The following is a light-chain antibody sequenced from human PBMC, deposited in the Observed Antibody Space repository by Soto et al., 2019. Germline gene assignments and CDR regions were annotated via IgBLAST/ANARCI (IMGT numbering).Light chain of an antibody. CDR1: SGHSSYA. J-gene: IGLJ2*01. CDR3: QTWGTGIRV. CDR2: LNSDGSH. Sequence: QPVLNQSPSASASLGASVKLTCTLSSGHSSYAIAWHQQQPEKGPRYLMKLNSDGSHSKGDGIPDRFSGSSSGAERYLTISSLQSEDEADYYCQTWGTGIRVFGGGTKVTVL. V-gene: IGLV4-69*01.